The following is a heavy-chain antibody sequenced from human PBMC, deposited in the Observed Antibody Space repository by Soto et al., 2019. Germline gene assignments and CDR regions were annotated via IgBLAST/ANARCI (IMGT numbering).Heavy chain of an antibody. CDR1: GGSISSYY. D-gene: IGHD3-3*01. CDR2: IYYSGST. V-gene: IGHV4-59*01. J-gene: IGHJ6*03. Sequence: SETLSLTCTVSGGSISSYYWSWIRQPPGKGLEWIGYIYYSGSTNYNPSLKSRVTISVDTSKNQFSLKLSSVTAADTAVYYCASWQLVWSGYYIPNDYYYYMDVWGKGTTVTVSS. CDR3: ASWQLVWSGYYIPNDYYYYMDV.